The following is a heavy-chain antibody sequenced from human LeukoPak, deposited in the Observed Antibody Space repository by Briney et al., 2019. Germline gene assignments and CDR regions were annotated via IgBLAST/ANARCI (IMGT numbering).Heavy chain of an antibody. J-gene: IGHJ6*02. CDR1: GGSISSTEW. Sequence: SETLSLTCAVSGGSISSTEWYTWVRQPPGQGLEWIGEIHHSGGTNYNVSLKSRVTISLDKSKNQFSLDLTSMTAADTAVYYCARVVYSHYWPEGMDVWGQGTTVTVSS. D-gene: IGHD4-11*01. CDR3: ARVVYSHYWPEGMDV. V-gene: IGHV4-4*02. CDR2: IHHSGGT.